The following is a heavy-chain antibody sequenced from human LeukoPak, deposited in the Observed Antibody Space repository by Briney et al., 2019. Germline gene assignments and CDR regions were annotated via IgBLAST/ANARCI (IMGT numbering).Heavy chain of an antibody. Sequence: GGSLRLSCAASGFTVSSTYISWVRQAPGRGLEWVSVMYSDGRTYYADSLKGRFTISRDSSNNTVYLQMNSLRVEDTAVYYCARLPRGDYWGQGTLVTVSS. D-gene: IGHD3-16*01. V-gene: IGHV3-53*01. CDR3: ARLPRGDY. CDR2: MYSDGRT. CDR1: GFTVSSTY. J-gene: IGHJ4*02.